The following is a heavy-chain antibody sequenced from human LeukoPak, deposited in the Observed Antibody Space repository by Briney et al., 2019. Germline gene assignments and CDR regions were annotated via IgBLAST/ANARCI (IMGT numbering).Heavy chain of an antibody. CDR2: MYYSGST. D-gene: IGHD2-2*01. V-gene: IGHV4-39*01. CDR3: ARQRRYCSSTSCYAFDY. J-gene: IGHJ4*02. Sequence: SSETLSLACTVSGGSISSSSYYSGWIRQPPGKGLEWIGRMYYSGSTYYNPSLKSRVTISVDTSKNQFSLKLSSVTAADTAVYYCARQRRYCSSTSCYAFDYWGQGTLVTVSS. CDR1: GGSISSSSYY.